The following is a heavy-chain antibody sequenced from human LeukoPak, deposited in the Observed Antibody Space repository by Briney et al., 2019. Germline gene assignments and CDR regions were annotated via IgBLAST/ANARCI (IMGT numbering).Heavy chain of an antibody. CDR2: INPNSGGT. CDR3: ARALEYSSSFSYYYYYIDV. J-gene: IGHJ6*03. D-gene: IGHD6-6*01. CDR1: GYTFTSYY. V-gene: IGHV1-2*02. Sequence: ASVKVSCKASGYTFTSYYMHWVRQAPGQGLEWMGWINPNSGGTNYAQKFQGRVTMTRDTSISTAYMELSRLRSDDTAVYYCARALEYSSSFSYYYYYIDVWGKGTTVTVSS.